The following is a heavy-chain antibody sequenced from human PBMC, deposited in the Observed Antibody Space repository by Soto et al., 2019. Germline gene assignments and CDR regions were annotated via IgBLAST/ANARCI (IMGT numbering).Heavy chain of an antibody. CDR1: GFIFDSFA. V-gene: IGHV3-23*04. Sequence: EVQLVESGGGLVQPGGSLRLSCAASGFIFDSFALSWVRQAPGKGLEWVSGIGGSGGRTYYADSVKGRFTISRDNSKNTLYLQMSRLGAEDTAIYYCGKDRALWFGEGGWFDPWGQGTLVTVSS. CDR2: IGGSGGRT. CDR3: GKDRALWFGEGGWFDP. J-gene: IGHJ5*02. D-gene: IGHD3-10*01.